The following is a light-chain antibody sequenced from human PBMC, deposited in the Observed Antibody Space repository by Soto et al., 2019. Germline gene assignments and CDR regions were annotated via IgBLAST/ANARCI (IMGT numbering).Light chain of an antibody. CDR3: QQSGSSPPYT. Sequence: EIVLTQSPGTLSLSPGERATLSCRASQSVSSSYLAWYQQKPGQAPRLLIYGASSRATGIPDRFSGSWSGTDCTLTISRLEPEDFAVYYWQQSGSSPPYTFGQGTKLEIK. CDR1: QSVSSSY. CDR2: GAS. J-gene: IGKJ2*01. V-gene: IGKV3-20*01.